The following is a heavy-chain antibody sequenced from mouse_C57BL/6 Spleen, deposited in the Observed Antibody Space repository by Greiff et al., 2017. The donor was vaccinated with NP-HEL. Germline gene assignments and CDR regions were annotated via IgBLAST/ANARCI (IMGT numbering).Heavy chain of an antibody. D-gene: IGHD1-1*02. CDR3: ANPHYYGGGPFDV. Sequence: EVKVVESGGGLVQPGGSLSLSCAASGFTFTDYYMSWVRQPPGKALEWLGFIRNKANGYTTEYNASVKGRFTISRDTSQGILYLHLIALRAEDSATYYFANPHYYGGGPFDVWGTGTTVTVSS. CDR1: GFTFTDYY. J-gene: IGHJ1*03. CDR2: IRNKANGYTT. V-gene: IGHV7-3*01.